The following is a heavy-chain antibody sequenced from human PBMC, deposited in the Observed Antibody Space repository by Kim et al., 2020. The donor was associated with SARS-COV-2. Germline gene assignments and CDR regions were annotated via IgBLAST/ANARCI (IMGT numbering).Heavy chain of an antibody. CDR2: IYNSGSA. CDR1: GGSISSGNYY. V-gene: IGHV4-31*03. Sequence: SETLSLTCTVSGGSISSGNYYWSWIRQHPGKGLEWIGYIYNSGSAYYNPSLKSRVTISVDTSKNQFSLKLNSVTAADTAGYYCARDWGGGSGSYYRALDIWGQGTMVTVSS. CDR3: ARDWGGGSGSYYRALDI. D-gene: IGHD3-10*01. J-gene: IGHJ3*02.